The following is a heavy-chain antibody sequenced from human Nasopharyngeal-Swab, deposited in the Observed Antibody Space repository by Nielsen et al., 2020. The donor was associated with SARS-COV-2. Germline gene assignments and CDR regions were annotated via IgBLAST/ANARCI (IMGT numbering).Heavy chain of an antibody. Sequence: PGKGLEWIGSIYYSGSTYYNPSLKSRVTISVDTSKNQFSLKLSSVTAADTAVYYCAGYCSSTSCYGSYYFDYWGQGTLVTVSS. V-gene: IGHV4-39*01. CDR2: IYYSGST. CDR3: AGYCSSTSCYGSYYFDY. D-gene: IGHD2-2*01. J-gene: IGHJ4*02.